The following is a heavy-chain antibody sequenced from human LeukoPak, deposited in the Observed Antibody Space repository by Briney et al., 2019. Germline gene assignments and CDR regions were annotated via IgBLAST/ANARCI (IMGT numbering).Heavy chain of an antibody. CDR3: ARGKMVRGLLPPQGVGYYMDV. J-gene: IGHJ6*03. Sequence: ASVKVSCKASGGTFSSYAISWVRQAPGQGLEWMGGIIPIFGTANYAQKFQGRVTITADESTSTAYMELSSLRSEDTAVYYCARGKMVRGLLPPQGVGYYMDVWGKGTTVTVSS. V-gene: IGHV1-69*13. CDR2: IIPIFGTA. D-gene: IGHD3-10*01. CDR1: GGTFSSYA.